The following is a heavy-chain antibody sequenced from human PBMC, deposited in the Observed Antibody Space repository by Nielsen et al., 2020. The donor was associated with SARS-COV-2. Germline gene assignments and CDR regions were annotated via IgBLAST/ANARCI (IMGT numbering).Heavy chain of an antibody. J-gene: IGHJ6*03. D-gene: IGHD3-22*01. CDR2: IYYSGST. CDR3: ARSSGYQYYYYYYYMDV. Sequence: SETLSLTCTVSGGSISSYYWSWIRQPPGKGLEWIGYIYYSGSTNYNPSLKSRVTISVDTSKNQFSLKLSSVTAADTAVYYCARSSGYQYYYYYYYMDVWGKGTTVTVSS. V-gene: IGHV4-59*01. CDR1: GGSISSYY.